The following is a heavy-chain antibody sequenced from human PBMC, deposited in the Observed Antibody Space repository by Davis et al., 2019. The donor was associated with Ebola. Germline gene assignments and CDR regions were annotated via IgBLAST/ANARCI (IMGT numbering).Heavy chain of an antibody. Sequence: ASVKVSCKASGYTFTSYAMHWVRQAPGQRLEWMGWINAGNGNTKYSQKFQGRVTITRDTSASTAYMELSSLRSEDTAVYYCARDGNYDIFFPNWFDPWGQGTLVTVSS. D-gene: IGHD3-9*01. J-gene: IGHJ5*02. CDR3: ARDGNYDIFFPNWFDP. V-gene: IGHV1-3*01. CDR2: INAGNGNT. CDR1: GYTFTSYA.